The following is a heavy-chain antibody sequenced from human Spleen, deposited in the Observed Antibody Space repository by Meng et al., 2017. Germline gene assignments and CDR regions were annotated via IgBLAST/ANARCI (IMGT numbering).Heavy chain of an antibody. CDR3: ARVRRDGYTRYFDL. V-gene: IGHV7-4-1*02. Sequence: ASVKVSCKASGYTFTSYAMNWVRQAPGQGLEWMGWINTNTGNPTYAQGFTGRFVFSLDTSVSTAYLQISSLKAEDTAVYYCARVRRDGYTRYFDLWGRGTLATSSS. CDR2: INTNTGNP. CDR1: GYTFTSYA. J-gene: IGHJ2*01. D-gene: IGHD5-24*01.